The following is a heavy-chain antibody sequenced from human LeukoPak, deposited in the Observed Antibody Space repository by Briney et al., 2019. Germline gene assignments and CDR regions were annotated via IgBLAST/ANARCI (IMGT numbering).Heavy chain of an antibody. D-gene: IGHD3-10*01. V-gene: IGHV4-59*08. CDR1: GGSISSYY. CDR2: TYYSGST. J-gene: IGHJ4*02. CDR3: ARHARGVIDY. Sequence: SETLSLTCTVSGGSISSYYWSWIRQPPGKGLEWIGYTYYSGSTNYNPSLKSRVTISVDTSKNQFSLKLSSVTAADTAVYYCARHARGVIDYWGQGTLVTVSS.